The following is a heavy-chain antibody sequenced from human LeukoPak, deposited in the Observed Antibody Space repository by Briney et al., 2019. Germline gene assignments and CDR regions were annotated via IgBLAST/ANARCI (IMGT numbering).Heavy chain of an antibody. V-gene: IGHV3-23*01. CDR3: ATAESYMVQDFDY. J-gene: IGHJ4*02. CDR1: GFTFSSYA. D-gene: IGHD3-10*01. CDR2: ISGSGGST. Sequence: PGGSLRLSCAASGFTFSSYAMSWVCQAPGKGLEWVSAISGSGGSTYYADSVKGRFTISRDNSKNTLYLQMNSLRAEDTAVYYCATAESYMVQDFDYWGQGTLVTVSS.